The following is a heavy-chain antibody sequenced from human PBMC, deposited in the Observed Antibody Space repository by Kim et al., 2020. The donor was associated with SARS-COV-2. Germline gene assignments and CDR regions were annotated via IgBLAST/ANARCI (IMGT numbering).Heavy chain of an antibody. V-gene: IGHV3-30*18. J-gene: IGHJ6*01. CDR2: ISSDGSYK. D-gene: IGHD1-26*01. CDR1: GFTFSTYG. Sequence: GGSLRLSCAASGFTFSTYGMHWVRQAPGKGLEWVALISSDGSYKYYGDSVKGRFTISRDNSKNTLYLQMNSLRAEDTAVYYCAKDQVAVSPYGSYLGVWGDGTTVTVSS. CDR3: AKDQVAVSPYGSYLGV.